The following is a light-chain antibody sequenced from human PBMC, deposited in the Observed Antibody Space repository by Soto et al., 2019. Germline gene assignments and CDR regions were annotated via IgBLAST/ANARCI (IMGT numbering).Light chain of an antibody. CDR3: SSYTSSSPVV. Sequence: QSVLTQPASVSGSPGQSITISCTGTSSDVGGYNYVSWYQQHPGKAPKLMIYEVSNRPSGVSNRFSGSKSGNTASLTISGCQAEDEADYYCSSYTSSSPVVFGGGTKLTVL. J-gene: IGLJ2*01. CDR2: EVS. CDR1: SSDVGGYNY. V-gene: IGLV2-14*01.